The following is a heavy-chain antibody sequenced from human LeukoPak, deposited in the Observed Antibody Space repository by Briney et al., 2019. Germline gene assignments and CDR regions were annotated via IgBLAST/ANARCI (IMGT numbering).Heavy chain of an antibody. J-gene: IGHJ5*02. CDR2: ISGSGGST. CDR3: AKACGTVFPPSAS. V-gene: IGHV3-23*01. D-gene: IGHD3-9*01. Sequence: PAGSLTLTCAASGFTIINYVLRWSRQAPGKGLEWVSSISGSGGSTYYADSVKGRFTVSRDNSKNTLYLKMTSLRAEDTAVYYCAKACGTVFPPSASWGREPLATFSS. CDR1: GFTIINYV.